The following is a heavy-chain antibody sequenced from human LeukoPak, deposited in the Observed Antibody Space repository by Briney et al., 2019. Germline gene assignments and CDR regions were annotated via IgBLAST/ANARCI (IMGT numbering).Heavy chain of an antibody. CDR1: GRIFIKYS. CDR3: ASLVTSGSGSS. J-gene: IGHJ4*02. D-gene: IGHD3-10*01. V-gene: IGHV1-69*01. CDR2: IMSVFETL. Sequence: SVKVSCKASGRIFIKYSITWVRQAPGQGLEWMGGIMSVFETLTYAQRFQGRVNITADESTRTTYMELHSLTSEDTAVYYCASLVTSGSGSSWGQGTLVTVSS.